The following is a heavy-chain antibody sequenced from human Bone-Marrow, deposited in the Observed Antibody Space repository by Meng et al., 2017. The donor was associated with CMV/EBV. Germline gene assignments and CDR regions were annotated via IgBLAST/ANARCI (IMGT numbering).Heavy chain of an antibody. Sequence: ASVKVSCKASGYTFTSYYMHWVRQAPGQGLEWMGIINPSGGSTSYAQKFQGRVTMTRDTSTSTVYMELSSLRSEDTAVYYCARDMDTVTILYGMDVWRQGTTVTVSS. CDR3: ARDMDTVTILYGMDV. V-gene: IGHV1-46*01. J-gene: IGHJ6*02. CDR1: GYTFTSYY. CDR2: INPSGGST. D-gene: IGHD4-17*01.